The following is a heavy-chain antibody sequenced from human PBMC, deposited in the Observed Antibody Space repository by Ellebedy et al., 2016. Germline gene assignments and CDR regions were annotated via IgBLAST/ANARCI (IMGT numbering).Heavy chain of an antibody. V-gene: IGHV3-11*01. D-gene: IGHD5-18*01. CDR1: GFTFSDYY. J-gene: IGHJ4*02. CDR2: ISSSGSTI. Sequence: GGSLRLSCAASGFTFSDYYMSWIRQAPGKGLEWVSYISSSGSTIYYADSVKGRFTISRDNAKNSLYLQMNSLRAEDKAVYYYARDQGIQLWSELDYWGQGTLATVSS. CDR3: ARDQGIQLWSELDY.